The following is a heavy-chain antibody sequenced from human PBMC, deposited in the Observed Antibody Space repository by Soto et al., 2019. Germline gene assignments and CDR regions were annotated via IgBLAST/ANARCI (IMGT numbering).Heavy chain of an antibody. Sequence: SETLSLTCTVSDDSISNYYWGWIRQPPGKGLEWIGSIYYIGSTNYNPSLKSRVTISVDTSQNELSLKLTSVTAADTAVYYCARLGVMVRGSSNWFDPWGQGTLVTVSS. CDR2: IYYIGST. V-gene: IGHV4-59*01. CDR3: ARLGVMVRGSSNWFDP. CDR1: DDSISNYY. D-gene: IGHD3-10*01. J-gene: IGHJ5*02.